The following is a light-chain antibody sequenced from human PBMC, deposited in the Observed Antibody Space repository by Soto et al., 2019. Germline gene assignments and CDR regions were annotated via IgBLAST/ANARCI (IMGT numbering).Light chain of an antibody. V-gene: IGKV1-39*01. CDR3: QQTYSTPPT. Sequence: DIQMTQSPSSLSSSVGDRLTITFRASQSISTYLNWYKQKEGLAPKXXIYAASSLQSGVPSRFSGSGSGTDFTLTISSLKPEDFATYYCQQTYSTPPTFGQGTKVDIK. CDR2: AAS. CDR1: QSISTY. J-gene: IGKJ1*01.